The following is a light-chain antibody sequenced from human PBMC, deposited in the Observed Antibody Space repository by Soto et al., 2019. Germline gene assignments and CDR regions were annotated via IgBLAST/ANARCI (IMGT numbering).Light chain of an antibody. CDR1: QSVRTY. V-gene: IGKV3-11*01. CDR3: QQRNTWPPIT. J-gene: IGKJ5*01. CDR2: DAS. Sequence: EVVLTKSPVTLSLSPGERATLSCRASQSVRTYLAWYQVKPGQAPRLLIYDASRRASGVPARFSGSGSGTDFTLTISILEPEDFALYYCQQRNTWPPITFGQGTLLEI.